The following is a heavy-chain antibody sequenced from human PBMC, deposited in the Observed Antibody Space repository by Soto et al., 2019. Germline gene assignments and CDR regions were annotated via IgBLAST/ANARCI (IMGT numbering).Heavy chain of an antibody. V-gene: IGHV4-39*01. CDR2: IYYSGST. CDR1: GGSISSSSYY. CDR3: ARIYYGSGSSFDY. Sequence: QLQLQESGPGLVKPSETLSLTCTVSGGSISSSSYYWGWIRQPPGKGLEWIGSIYYSGSTYYNPSLTSRVTISVDTSKNQFSLKLSSVTAADTAVYYCARIYYGSGSSFDYWGQGTLVTVSS. J-gene: IGHJ4*02. D-gene: IGHD3-10*01.